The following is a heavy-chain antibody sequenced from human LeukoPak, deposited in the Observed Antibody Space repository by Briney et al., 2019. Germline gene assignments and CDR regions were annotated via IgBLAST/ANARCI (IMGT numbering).Heavy chain of an antibody. CDR1: GGSISSGGYY. J-gene: IGHJ3*02. V-gene: IGHV4-31*03. Sequence: SSQTLSLTCTVSGGSISSGGYYWSWIRQHPGKGLEWIGYIYYSGSTYYNPSLKSRVTISVVTSKNQFSLKLSSVTAADTAVYYCAQPTRGAFDIWGQGTMVTVSS. CDR3: AQPTRGAFDI. CDR2: IYYSGST.